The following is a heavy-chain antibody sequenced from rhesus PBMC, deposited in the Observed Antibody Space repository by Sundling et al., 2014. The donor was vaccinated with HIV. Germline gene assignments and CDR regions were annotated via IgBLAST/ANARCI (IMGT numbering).Heavy chain of an antibody. V-gene: IGHV4S9*01. CDR1: GGSISDTYY. J-gene: IGHJ1*01. CDR3: ARELHLPLRSGESFDF. CDR2: IYGSSGST. D-gene: IGHD3-28*01. Sequence: QVQLQESGPGLVKPSETLSLTCAVSGGSISDTYYWNWIRQPPGKGLEWIGNIYGSSGSTYYNPSLKSRVTISKDTSKNQFSLELDSVTAADTAVYYCARELHLPLRSGESFDFWGQGALVTVSS.